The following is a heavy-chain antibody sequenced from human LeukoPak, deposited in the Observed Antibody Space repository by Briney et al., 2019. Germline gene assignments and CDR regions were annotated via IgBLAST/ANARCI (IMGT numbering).Heavy chain of an antibody. V-gene: IGHV1-69*05. D-gene: IGHD2-15*01. Sequence: SVKVSCKASGGTFSSYAISWVRQAPGQGLEWMGGIIPIFGTANYAQKFQGRVAITTDESTSTAYMELSSLRSEDTAVYYCARSPGLALNWYIDLWGRGTLATVSS. CDR3: ARSPGLALNWYIDL. CDR2: IIPIFGTA. CDR1: GGTFSSYA. J-gene: IGHJ2*01.